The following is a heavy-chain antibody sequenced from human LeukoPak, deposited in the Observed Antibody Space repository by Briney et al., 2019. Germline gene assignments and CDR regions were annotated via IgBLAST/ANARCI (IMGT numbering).Heavy chain of an antibody. J-gene: IGHJ4*02. CDR1: GGSISSYY. CDR2: IYYRGST. Sequence: SSETLSLTCTVSGGSISSYYWSWIRQPPGKGLEWIGNIYYRGSTNYNPSLKSRVTISVDTSKNQFSLKLSSVTAADTAVYYCAGSSTSVVNLGYWGQGTLVTVSS. D-gene: IGHD4-23*01. V-gene: IGHV4-59*01. CDR3: AGSSTSVVNLGY.